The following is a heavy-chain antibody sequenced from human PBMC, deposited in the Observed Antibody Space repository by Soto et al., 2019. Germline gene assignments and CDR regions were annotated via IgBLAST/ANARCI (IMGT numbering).Heavy chain of an antibody. CDR2: IYYSGST. CDR1: GGSISSGGYY. V-gene: IGHV4-31*03. Sequence: SETLSLTCTVSGGSISSGGYYWSWIRQHPGKGLEWIGYIYYSGSTYYNPSLKSRVTISVDTSKNQFSLKLSSVTAADTAVYYCARDGGVDIATGGRAVYYGMDVWGQGTTVTVSS. J-gene: IGHJ6*02. CDR3: ARDGGVDIATGGRAVYYGMDV. D-gene: IGHD6-13*01.